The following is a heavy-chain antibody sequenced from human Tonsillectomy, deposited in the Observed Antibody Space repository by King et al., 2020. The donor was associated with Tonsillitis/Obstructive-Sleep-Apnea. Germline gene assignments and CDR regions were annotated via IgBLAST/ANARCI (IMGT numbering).Heavy chain of an antibody. CDR3: ASASTVTNVGY. V-gene: IGHV3-48*03. Sequence: VQLVESGGGLVQPGGSLRLSCAASGFTFSSYVMNWVRQAPGKGLEWVSYISSSGSTIYYADPVKGRFTISRDNAKNSLYLQMNSLRAEDTAVYYCASASTVTNVGYWGQGTLVTVSS. D-gene: IGHD4-17*01. CDR2: ISSSGSTI. J-gene: IGHJ4*02. CDR1: GFTFSSYV.